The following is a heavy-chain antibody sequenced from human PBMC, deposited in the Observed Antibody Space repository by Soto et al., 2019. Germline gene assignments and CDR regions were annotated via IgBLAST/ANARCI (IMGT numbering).Heavy chain of an antibody. D-gene: IGHD3-16*01. J-gene: IGHJ3*02. CDR3: ARGEKLSSGGEAIDM. Sequence: SETLSLTCCLSCVSITRYFWDWVRGTPGKGMGLNGYIYFSGSTEYNLSLKNRVTISIDPASNQFFLRVRSVTGADRAVYYCARGEKLSSGGEAIDMWGQGTMVT. CDR2: IYFSGST. V-gene: IGHV4-59*01. CDR1: CVSITRYF.